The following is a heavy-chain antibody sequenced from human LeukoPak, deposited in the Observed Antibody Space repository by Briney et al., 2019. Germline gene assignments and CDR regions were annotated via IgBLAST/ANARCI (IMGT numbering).Heavy chain of an antibody. D-gene: IGHD3-22*01. CDR2: INHSGST. CDR3: ARLVVELNIYNY. Sequence: SETLSLTCAVYGGSFSGYYWSWIRQPPGKGLEWIGEINHSGSTNYNPALKSRVTISVDTSKNQFSMKLSSMTATDTAVYYCARLVVELNIYNYWGQGTLVTVSS. J-gene: IGHJ4*02. CDR1: GGSFSGYY. V-gene: IGHV4-34*01.